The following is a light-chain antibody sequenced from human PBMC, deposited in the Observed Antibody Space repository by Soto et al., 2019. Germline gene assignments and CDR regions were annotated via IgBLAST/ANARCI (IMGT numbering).Light chain of an antibody. Sequence: ESVLTQSPATLSMSPGEGATLSCKASQNVYNNLAWYQQRPGQPPRLLIYDASTRATGISARFSGSGYGTEFTLTISSLQSEDFAVYFCQQCRNWPLTFGGGTKVDIK. CDR2: DAS. CDR3: QQCRNWPLT. V-gene: IGKV3-15*01. J-gene: IGKJ4*01. CDR1: QNVYNN.